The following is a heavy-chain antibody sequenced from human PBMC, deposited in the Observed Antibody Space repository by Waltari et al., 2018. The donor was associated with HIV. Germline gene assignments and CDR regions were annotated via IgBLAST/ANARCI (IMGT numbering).Heavy chain of an antibody. Sequence: EVQLLESGGGSAQPGGSLRLSCTASGFTFSAYAMTWVRQAPGKGLEWVSGISVSGDNTYYADSVKGRFAISRDQSKKTLYLQMNSLRAEDTAIYYCAKDLRTYYYGSVTYGMDAFDIWGQGTVVTVSS. CDR2: ISVSGDNT. D-gene: IGHD3-10*01. CDR1: GFTFSAYA. J-gene: IGHJ3*02. V-gene: IGHV3-23*01. CDR3: AKDLRTYYYGSVTYGMDAFDI.